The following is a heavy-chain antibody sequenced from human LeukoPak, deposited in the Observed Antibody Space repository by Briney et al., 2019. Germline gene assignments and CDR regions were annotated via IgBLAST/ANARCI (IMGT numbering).Heavy chain of an antibody. CDR2: IIPTFGTA. CDR1: GGTLSSNA. J-gene: IGHJ6*03. CDR3: ARGHYYSSGAYWGNDYYYYMSV. D-gene: IGHD3-22*01. Sequence: SVKVSCKASGGTLSSNAMSWVRQAPGQGLEWMGGIIPTFGTANYAQKLQGRVTITTDESTSTGYMELSSLRSEDTAVYYCARGHYYSSGAYWGNDYYYYMSVWGKGTTVTVSS. V-gene: IGHV1-69*05.